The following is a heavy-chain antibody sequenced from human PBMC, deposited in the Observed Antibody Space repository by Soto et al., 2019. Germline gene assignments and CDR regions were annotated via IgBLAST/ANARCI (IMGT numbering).Heavy chain of an antibody. V-gene: IGHV3-33*01. CDR2: IWYDASNK. CDR3: ARECAGYSSGWYQRGGFDD. Sequence: QVQLVESGGGVVQPGRSLRLSCAASGFTFSSYGMHWVRQAPGKGLEWVAVIWYDASNKYYADSVKGRFTFSRDNSKKTLYLQMNSLRGEDTAVDYCARECAGYSSGWYQRGGFDDWGQGTLVTVAS. D-gene: IGHD6-19*01. J-gene: IGHJ4*02. CDR1: GFTFSSYG.